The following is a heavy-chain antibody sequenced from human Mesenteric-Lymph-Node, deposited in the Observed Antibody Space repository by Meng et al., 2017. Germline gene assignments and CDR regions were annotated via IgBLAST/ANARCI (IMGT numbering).Heavy chain of an antibody. CDR2: IKSKPDGEKT. D-gene: IGHD6-19*01. CDR1: GFTFTDAW. CDR3: TCGVSVGGWYMDVDY. Sequence: GESLKISCAGSGFTFTDAWMSWFRQAPGKGLEWVGRIKSKPDGEKTEYGAPVKGRFTISRDDSKNTFYLQMNSLKIEDTAVYYCTCGVSVGGWYMDVDYWGRGTLVTVSS. J-gene: IGHJ4*02. V-gene: IGHV3-15*05.